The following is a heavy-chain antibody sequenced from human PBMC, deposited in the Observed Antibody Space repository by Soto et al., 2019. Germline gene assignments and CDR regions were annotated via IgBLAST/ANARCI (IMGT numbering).Heavy chain of an antibody. CDR3: ARRPGAGGIKGEYAEFDY. CDR2: IIPILGIA. J-gene: IGHJ4*02. Sequence: SVKVSCKASGGTFSSYTISWVRQAPGQGLEWMGRIIPILGIANYAQKFQGRVTITADKSTSTAYMELSSLRSEDTAVYYCARRPGAGGIKGEYAEFDYWGQGTLVTVSS. V-gene: IGHV1-69*02. D-gene: IGHD3-10*01. CDR1: GGTFSSYT.